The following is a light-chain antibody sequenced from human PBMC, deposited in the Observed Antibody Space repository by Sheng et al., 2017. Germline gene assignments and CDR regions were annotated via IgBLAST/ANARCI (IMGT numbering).Light chain of an antibody. CDR3: AAWDDSLSGQV. Sequence: QSVLTQPPSASGTPGQRVTISCSGSSSNIGSNYVYWYQQLPGTTPKLLIYRHNQRPSGVPDRFSGSKSGTSASLAISGLRSEDEADYYCAAWDDSLSGQVFGTGTKVTVL. CDR2: RHN. J-gene: IGLJ1*01. CDR1: SSNIGSNY. V-gene: IGLV1-47*01.